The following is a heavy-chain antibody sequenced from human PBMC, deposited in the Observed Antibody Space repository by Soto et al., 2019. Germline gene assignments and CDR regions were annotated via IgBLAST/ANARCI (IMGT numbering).Heavy chain of an antibody. D-gene: IGHD6-6*01. Sequence: SETLSLTCAVSGGSISSGGYSWSWIRQPPGKGLEWIGYIYHSGSTYYNPSLKSRVTISVDRSKNQFSLKLSSVTAADTAMYYCAREVNGIAALDPWGQGTLVPVPS. CDR1: GGSISSGGYS. J-gene: IGHJ5*02. CDR3: AREVNGIAALDP. V-gene: IGHV4-30-2*01. CDR2: IYHSGST.